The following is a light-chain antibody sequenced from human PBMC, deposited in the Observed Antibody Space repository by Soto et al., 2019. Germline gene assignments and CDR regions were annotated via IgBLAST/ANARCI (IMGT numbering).Light chain of an antibody. Sequence: EIVLTQSPGTLSLSPGERATLSCRASQSISGTYLAWYQQKPGRAPRVLIYGASNSAAGIQDRFSGSGSGTDFTLTISRLEPEDFAVNYCQHYGISPPWTFGQGTKVEIK. CDR1: QSISGTY. CDR2: GAS. CDR3: QHYGISPPWT. V-gene: IGKV3-20*01. J-gene: IGKJ1*01.